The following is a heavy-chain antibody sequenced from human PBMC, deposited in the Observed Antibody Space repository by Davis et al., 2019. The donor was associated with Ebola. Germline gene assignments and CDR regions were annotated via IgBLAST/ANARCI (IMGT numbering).Heavy chain of an antibody. D-gene: IGHD2-2*01. J-gene: IGHJ4*02. Sequence: GESLKISCAASGFTFSGSAMPWVRQASGKGLEWVGRIRSKANSYATAYAASVKGRFTISRDDSKNTAYLQMNSLKTEDTAVYYCTSPVEWGKYYFDYWGQGTLVTVSS. CDR1: GFTFSGSA. V-gene: IGHV3-73*01. CDR3: TSPVEWGKYYFDY. CDR2: IRSKANSYAT.